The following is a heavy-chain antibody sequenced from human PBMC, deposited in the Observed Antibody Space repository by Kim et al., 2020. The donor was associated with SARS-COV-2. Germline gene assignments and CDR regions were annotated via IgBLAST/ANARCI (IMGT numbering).Heavy chain of an antibody. J-gene: IGHJ3*02. Sequence: SVKVSCKASGGTFSSYAISWVRQAPGQGLEWMGGIIPIFGTANYAQKFQGRVTITADESTSTAYMELSSLRSEDTAVYYCARLNKGRREARTDAFDIWGQGTMVTVSS. V-gene: IGHV1-69*13. CDR1: GGTFSSYA. CDR3: ARLNKGRREARTDAFDI. CDR2: IIPIFGTA. D-gene: IGHD1-26*01.